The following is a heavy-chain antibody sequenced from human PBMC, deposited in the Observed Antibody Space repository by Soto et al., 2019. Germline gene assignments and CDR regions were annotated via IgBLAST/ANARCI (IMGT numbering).Heavy chain of an antibody. CDR1: GFTFSSYW. D-gene: IGHD3-10*01. CDR3: AGAPAGSEYFQH. Sequence: GGSLRLSCAASGFTFSSYWMHWVRQAPGKGLVWVSRLNTDGSSTSYADSVKGRFTISRDNAKNTLYLQMNSLRAEDTAVYYCAGAPAGSEYFQHWGQGTLVTVSS. V-gene: IGHV3-74*01. CDR2: LNTDGSST. J-gene: IGHJ1*01.